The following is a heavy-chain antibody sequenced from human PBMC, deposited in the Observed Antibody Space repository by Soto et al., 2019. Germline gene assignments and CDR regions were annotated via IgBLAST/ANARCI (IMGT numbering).Heavy chain of an antibody. CDR2: ISAYNGNT. J-gene: IGHJ6*02. V-gene: IGHV1-18*04. CDR1: GGTFSSYG. CDR3: ARDQGGVYYDFWSGYYTGIHYYYGMDV. Sequence: ASVKVSCKASGGTFSSYGISWVRQAPGQGLEWMGWISAYNGNTNYAQKLQGRVTMTTDTSTSTAYMELRSLRSDDTAVYYCARDQGGVYYDFWSGYYTGIHYYYGMDVWGQGTTVTVSS. D-gene: IGHD3-3*01.